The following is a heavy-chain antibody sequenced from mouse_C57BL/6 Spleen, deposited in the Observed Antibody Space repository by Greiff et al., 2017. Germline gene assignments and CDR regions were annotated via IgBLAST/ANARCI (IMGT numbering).Heavy chain of an antibody. CDR2: IWSGGST. CDR3: ARKGNDYDGGFAY. V-gene: IGHV2-2*01. Sequence: QVQLQQSGPGLVQPSQSLSITCTVSGFSLTSYGVHWVRQSPGKGLEWLGVIWSGGSTDYNAAFISRLSISKDNSKSQVFFKMNSLQADDTAIYYCARKGNDYDGGFAYWGQGTLVTVSA. D-gene: IGHD2-4*01. CDR1: GFSLTSYG. J-gene: IGHJ3*01.